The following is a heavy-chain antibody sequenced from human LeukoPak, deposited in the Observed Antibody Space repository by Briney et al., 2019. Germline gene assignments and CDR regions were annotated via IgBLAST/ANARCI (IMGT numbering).Heavy chain of an antibody. V-gene: IGHV4-59*01. CDR2: LYYSGST. CDR3: ARGRYNDYGFDY. D-gene: IGHD4-17*01. Sequence: SETLSLTCTVSGGSISSYYWSWIRQPPGKELEWIGYLYYSGSTNYNPSFRSRVTMSVDTSKNQFSLKLNSMTAADTAVYFCARGRYNDYGFDYWGQGTLVTVSS. J-gene: IGHJ4*02. CDR1: GGSISSYY.